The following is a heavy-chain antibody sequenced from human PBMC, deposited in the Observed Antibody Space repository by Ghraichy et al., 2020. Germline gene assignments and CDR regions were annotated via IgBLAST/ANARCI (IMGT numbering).Heavy chain of an antibody. CDR3: ARDRYSSGWNYFDY. J-gene: IGHJ4*02. Sequence: GESLNISCAASGFTFSSYAMHWVRQAPGKGLEWVAVISYDGSNKYYADSVKGRFTISRDNSKNTLYLQMNSLRAEDTAVYYCARDRYSSGWNYFDYWGQGTLVTVSS. CDR2: ISYDGSNK. D-gene: IGHD6-19*01. CDR1: GFTFSSYA. V-gene: IGHV3-30-3*01.